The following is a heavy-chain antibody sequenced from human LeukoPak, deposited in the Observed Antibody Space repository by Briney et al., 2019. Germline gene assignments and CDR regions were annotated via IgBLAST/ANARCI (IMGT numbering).Heavy chain of an antibody. D-gene: IGHD6-19*01. CDR1: GFTVSSNY. Sequence: AGGSLRLSCAASGFTVSSNYMSWVRQAPGKGLVWVSVLYGGGSTYYADSVKGRFTISRDNSKDTLYLQMNSLRGEDTAVYYCARGGTPGYSTGWIDYWGQGTLVTVSS. V-gene: IGHV3-53*05. J-gene: IGHJ4*02. CDR2: LYGGGST. CDR3: ARGGTPGYSTGWIDY.